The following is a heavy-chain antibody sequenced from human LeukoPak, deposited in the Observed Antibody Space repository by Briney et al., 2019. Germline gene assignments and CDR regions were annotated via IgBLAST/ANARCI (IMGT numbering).Heavy chain of an antibody. V-gene: IGHV3-20*04. D-gene: IGHD1-26*01. CDR3: ARDSGRWSGSYLPDY. Sequence: GGSLRLSCAASGFTFDDYGMSWVRQAPGKGLEWASGINWNGGSTGYADSVKGRFTISRDNAKNSLYLQMNSLRAEDTALYYCARDSGRWSGSYLPDYWGQGTLVTVSS. CDR2: INWNGGST. J-gene: IGHJ4*02. CDR1: GFTFDDYG.